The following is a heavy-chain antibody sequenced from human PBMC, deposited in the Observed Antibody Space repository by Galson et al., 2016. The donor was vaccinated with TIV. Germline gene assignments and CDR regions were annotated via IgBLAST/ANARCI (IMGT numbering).Heavy chain of an antibody. CDR1: GFTFSHFG. V-gene: IGHV3-30*18. J-gene: IGHJ4*02. CDR2: ILYDGSSQ. Sequence: SLRLSCAASGFTFSHFGMHWVRQSPGKGLEWLAVILYDGSSQLYADSVEGRFAISRDNSKNTLYLQMNSLGAEDTALYYCAKSGDSRSIDSWGQGTLVIVSS. D-gene: IGHD3-22*01. CDR3: AKSGDSRSIDS.